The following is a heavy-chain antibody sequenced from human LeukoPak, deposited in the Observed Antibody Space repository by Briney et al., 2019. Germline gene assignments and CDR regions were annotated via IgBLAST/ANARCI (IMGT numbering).Heavy chain of an antibody. D-gene: IGHD6-6*01. CDR2: VNPNSGGT. J-gene: IGHJ6*03. Sequence: GASVKVSCKASGYTFTGYYMHWVRQAPGQGLEWMGWVNPNSGGTNYAQKFQGRVTMTRDTSISTAYMELSRLRSDGTAVYYCAGTSGYYYYYYMDVWGKGTTVTVSS. V-gene: IGHV1-2*02. CDR1: GYTFTGYY. CDR3: AGTSGYYYYYYMDV.